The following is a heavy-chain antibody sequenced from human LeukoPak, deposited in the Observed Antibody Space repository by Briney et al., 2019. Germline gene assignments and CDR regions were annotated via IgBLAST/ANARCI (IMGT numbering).Heavy chain of an antibody. D-gene: IGHD6-13*01. CDR1: GFSFSTYW. V-gene: IGHV3-7*01. CDR3: GKGGQSSGWFWVD. CDR2: TKPDGSQT. Sequence: GGSLRLSCAASGFSFSTYWMTWVRQTPGRGREWVANTKPDGSQTEYGDSVRGRFTISRDNAQTSLYLQMNSLRDDDTAVYYCGKGGQSSGWFWVDWGQGTLVTVSS. J-gene: IGHJ4*02.